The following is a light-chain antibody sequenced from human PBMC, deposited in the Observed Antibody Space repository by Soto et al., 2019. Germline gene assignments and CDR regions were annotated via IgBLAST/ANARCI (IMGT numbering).Light chain of an antibody. V-gene: IGKV3D-20*02. CDR2: RTS. Sequence: EIVSRQSPGLLCLSRGERASHSCRASQSVSSTYLAWYQQKPGQAPRLLIYRTSTRATGIPDRFSGSGSGTDFSLIISSLEPEDAAVYYCQQRSNWITFGQGTRLEIK. J-gene: IGKJ5*01. CDR3: QQRSNWIT. CDR1: QSVSSTY.